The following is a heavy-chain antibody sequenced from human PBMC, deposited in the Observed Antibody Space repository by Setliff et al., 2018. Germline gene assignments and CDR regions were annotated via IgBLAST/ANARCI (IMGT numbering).Heavy chain of an antibody. D-gene: IGHD3-10*01. CDR2: IYTSGTT. V-gene: IGHV4-61*01. CDR1: GGSISSGSNY. J-gene: IGHJ4*02. Sequence: SETLSLTCTVSGGSISSGSNYWSWIRQPPGKGLEWIGYIYTSGTTKYNPSLKSRVTISIDTSNSQFSLNLSSVTAADTAVYYCARIAYGSGSYYFDYWGQGTLVTVSS. CDR3: ARIAYGSGSYYFDY.